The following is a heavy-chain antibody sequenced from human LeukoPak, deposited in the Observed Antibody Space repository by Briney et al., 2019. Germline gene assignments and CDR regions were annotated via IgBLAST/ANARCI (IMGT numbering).Heavy chain of an antibody. V-gene: IGHV3-7*01. D-gene: IGHD6-13*01. CDR1: GFTFRNYW. CDR3: ARTIRGY. Sequence: GGSLRLSCAASGFTFRNYWMSWVRQAPGKGLEWVANIKDDGSEKYYVDSVKGRFTISRDNAKNSLYLQMNSLRAEDTAMYYCARTIRGYWGQGTLVTVSS. J-gene: IGHJ4*02. CDR2: IKDDGSEK.